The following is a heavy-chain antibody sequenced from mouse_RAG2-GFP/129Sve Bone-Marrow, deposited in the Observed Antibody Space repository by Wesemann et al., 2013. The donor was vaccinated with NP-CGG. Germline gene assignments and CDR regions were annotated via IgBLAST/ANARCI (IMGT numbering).Heavy chain of an antibody. CDR1: GFNIKDTY. CDR3: ARGIYDGYPYAMDY. V-gene: IGHV14-3*02. D-gene: IGHD2-3*01. CDR2: IDPANGNT. J-gene: IGHJ4*01. Sequence: EVQLQQSGAELVKPGASVKLSCTASGFNIKDTYMHWVKQRPEQGLEWIGRIDPANGNTKYDPKFQGKATITADTSSNTAYLQLSSLTSEDTAVYYCARGIYDGYPYAMDYWGQGTSVTVSS.